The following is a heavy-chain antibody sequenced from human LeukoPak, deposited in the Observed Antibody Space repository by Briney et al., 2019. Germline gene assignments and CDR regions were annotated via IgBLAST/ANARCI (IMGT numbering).Heavy chain of an antibody. CDR2: SYYSGNT. J-gene: IGHJ4*02. V-gene: IGHV4-39*01. CDR1: GGSISSGSYY. Sequence: SQTLSLTCTVSGGSISSGSYYWSWIRQPPGKGLEWIGSSYYSGNTYYNAALKSQVSISIDTSKNQFSLRLTSVTAADTAVYYCARQTGSGLFILPGGQGTLVTVSS. CDR3: ARQTGSGLFILP. D-gene: IGHD3/OR15-3a*01.